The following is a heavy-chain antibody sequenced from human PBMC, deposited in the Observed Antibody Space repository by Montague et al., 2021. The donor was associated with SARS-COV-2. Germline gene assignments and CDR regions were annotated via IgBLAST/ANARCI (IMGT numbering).Heavy chain of an antibody. Sequence: GSLRLSCAASGFNFPRYCMHWVRQSPGQGLEWVARICDGVRRISYADSVRDRSTVSRDNAKNTLSLLMNNLSGEDTAVYYCVRDGGDDKHDWWFDLWGRGTHVSVSS. V-gene: IGHV3-74*01. CDR1: GFNFPRYC. D-gene: IGHD2-21*02. J-gene: IGHJ2*01. CDR3: VRDGGDDKHDWWFDL. CDR2: ICDGVRRI.